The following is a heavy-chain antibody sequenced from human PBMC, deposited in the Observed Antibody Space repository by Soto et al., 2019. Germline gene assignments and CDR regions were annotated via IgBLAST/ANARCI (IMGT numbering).Heavy chain of an antibody. J-gene: IGHJ4*02. Sequence: EVQLLDSGGGLVQPGGSLRLSCTVSGFTFGSHAMSWVRQAPGKGLKCVSGISGSGGTTFYADSVKGRFTISRDNSKKTLYLQMNSLRAEDTAVYYCAKTPYDFWSSGQYLFDHWGQGTLVTVSS. V-gene: IGHV3-23*01. CDR2: ISGSGGTT. CDR3: AKTPYDFWSSGQYLFDH. CDR1: GFTFGSHA. D-gene: IGHD3-3*01.